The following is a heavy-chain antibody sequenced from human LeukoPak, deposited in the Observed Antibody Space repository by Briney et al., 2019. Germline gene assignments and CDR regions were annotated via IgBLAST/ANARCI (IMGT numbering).Heavy chain of an antibody. Sequence: PGGSLRLSCAVSGFTFSSYSMNWVRQAPGKGLEWVSSITSSSSYMYYADSVKGRFTISRDNAKNSLYLQMNTLRAEDTAVYYCARESLATIGVDYWGQGTLVTVSS. CDR3: ARESLATIGVDY. CDR2: ITSSSSYM. CDR1: GFTFSSYS. D-gene: IGHD5-12*01. V-gene: IGHV3-21*01. J-gene: IGHJ4*02.